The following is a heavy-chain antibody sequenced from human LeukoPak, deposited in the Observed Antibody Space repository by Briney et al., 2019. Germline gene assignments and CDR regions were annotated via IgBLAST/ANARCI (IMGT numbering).Heavy chain of an antibody. D-gene: IGHD1-7*01. CDR3: ARHSYTGTMATYYFDY. V-gene: IGHV4-39*01. CDR2: IYYSGSA. CDR1: GGSISSSSYY. Sequence: PSETLSLTCTVSGGSISSSSYYWGWIRQPPGKGLEWIGSIYYSGSAYYNPSLKSRLTISVDTSKNQFSLKLSSVTAADTAVYYSARHSYTGTMATYYFDYWGQGTLVTVSS. J-gene: IGHJ4*02.